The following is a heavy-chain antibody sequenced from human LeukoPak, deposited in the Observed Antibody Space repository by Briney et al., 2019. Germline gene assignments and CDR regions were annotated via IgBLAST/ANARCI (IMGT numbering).Heavy chain of an antibody. V-gene: IGHV4-59*11. J-gene: IGHJ6*02. CDR2: VHHTGVT. CDR3: VRSATIAVFRYGMDV. CDR1: GGSTTSLY. Sequence: SETLSLTCSVSGGSTTSLYWSWVRQPPGKGLEYVGYVHHTGVTNYNPSLRGRVTVSVDASKNQFYLKLNSVTAADTAVYYCVRSATIAVFRYGMDVWGQGTTVTVSS. D-gene: IGHD5-24*01.